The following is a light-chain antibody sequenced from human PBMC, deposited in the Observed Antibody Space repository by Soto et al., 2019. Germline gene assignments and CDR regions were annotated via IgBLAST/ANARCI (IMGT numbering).Light chain of an antibody. V-gene: IGKV1-5*03. Sequence: DIQMTQSPSTLSASVGDRVTITCRASQSISSWLAWYQQKPGKAPKLLIYKASSLESGVPSRFSGSGSGTEFTLTISSLQPDDSATYYCQQYYTYSRTFGQGTKVEIK. J-gene: IGKJ1*01. CDR2: KAS. CDR3: QQYYTYSRT. CDR1: QSISSW.